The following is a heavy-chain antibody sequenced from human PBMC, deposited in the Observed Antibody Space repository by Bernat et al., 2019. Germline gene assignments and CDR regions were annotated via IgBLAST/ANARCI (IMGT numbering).Heavy chain of an antibody. J-gene: IGHJ4*02. CDR1: GFTFSNAW. Sequence: EVQLVESGGGLVKPGGSLRLSCAASGFTFSNAWMNWVRQAPGKGLEWVGRIKSKTDGGTTDYAAPVKGRFTISRDDSKNTLYLQMNSLKTEDPAVYYCTTDAPERDGPLAYWGQGTLVTVSS. CDR2: IKSKTDGGTT. V-gene: IGHV3-15*07. CDR3: TTDAPERDGPLAY. D-gene: IGHD5-24*01.